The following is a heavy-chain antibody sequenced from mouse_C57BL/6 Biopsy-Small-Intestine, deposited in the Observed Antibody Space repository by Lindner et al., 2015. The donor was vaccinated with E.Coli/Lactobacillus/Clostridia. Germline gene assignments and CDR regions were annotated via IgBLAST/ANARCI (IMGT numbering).Heavy chain of an antibody. D-gene: IGHD1-1*01. Sequence: EVQLQESGAELVRPGSSVRMSCKTSGYSFTGYFMNWVMQSHGKSLEWIGRINPYNGDTFYNQKFKGKATLTVDKSSSTAHMELRSLTSEDSAVYYCARAGYYGSNYFDYWGQGTTLTVSS. CDR1: GYSFTGYF. J-gene: IGHJ2*01. CDR3: ARAGYYGSNYFDY. CDR2: INPYNGDT. V-gene: IGHV1-20*01.